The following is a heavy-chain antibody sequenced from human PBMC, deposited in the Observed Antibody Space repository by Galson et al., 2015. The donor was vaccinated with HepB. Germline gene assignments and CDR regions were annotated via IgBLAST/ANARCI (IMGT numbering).Heavy chain of an antibody. J-gene: IGHJ6*02. CDR3: ARAYFRWLQLIIDYYGMDV. Sequence: SLRLSCAASGFTFSSYWMSWVRQAPGTGLEWVANIKQDGSEKYYVDSVKGRFTISRDNAKNSLYLQMNSLRAEDTAVYYCARAYFRWLQLIIDYYGMDVWGQGTTVTVSS. V-gene: IGHV3-7*03. CDR2: IKQDGSEK. CDR1: GFTFSSYW. D-gene: IGHD5-24*01.